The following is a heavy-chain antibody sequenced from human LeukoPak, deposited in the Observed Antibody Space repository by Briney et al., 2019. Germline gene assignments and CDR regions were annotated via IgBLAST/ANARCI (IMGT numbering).Heavy chain of an antibody. V-gene: IGHV4-59*08. CDR2: IYYSGTT. J-gene: IGHJ4*02. CDR1: GGSISDYY. CDR3: ASESVALAGIDY. Sequence: SETLSLTCTVSGGSISDYYWSWIRRPPGKGLELIGYIYYSGTTSYNPSLKSRVTISVDTSKNQISLRLSSVIAADTAVYYWASESVALAGIDYWGQGALVTVSS. D-gene: IGHD6-19*01.